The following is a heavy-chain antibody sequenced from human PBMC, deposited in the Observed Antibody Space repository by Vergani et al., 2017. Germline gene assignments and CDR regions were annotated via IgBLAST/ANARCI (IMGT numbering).Heavy chain of an antibody. CDR1: GDSISSGYY. Sequence: QVQLQESGPGLVKPPGTLSLTCAVSGDSISSGYYWGWIRQPPGKGLEWIGSIYHSGSTYYNPSLKSRVTISVDTSKNQFSLKLSSVTAADTAVYYCARSGSGWYGKGNWFDPWGQGTLVTVSS. J-gene: IGHJ5*02. CDR3: ARSGSGWYGKGNWFDP. CDR2: IYHSGST. V-gene: IGHV4-38-2*01. D-gene: IGHD6-19*01.